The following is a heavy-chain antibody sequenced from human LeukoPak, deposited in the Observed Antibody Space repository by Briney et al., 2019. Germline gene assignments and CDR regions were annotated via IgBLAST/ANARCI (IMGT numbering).Heavy chain of an antibody. Sequence: ASVKVSCKVSGYTLTELSMHWVRQAPGKGLEWMGGFDPEDGETIYAQKFQGRVTMTEDTSTDTAYMELSSLRSEDTAVYYCATGEGQWHYMDVWGKGTTVTVSS. J-gene: IGHJ6*03. CDR2: FDPEDGET. CDR1: GYTLTELS. V-gene: IGHV1-24*01. D-gene: IGHD6-19*01. CDR3: ATGEGQWHYMDV.